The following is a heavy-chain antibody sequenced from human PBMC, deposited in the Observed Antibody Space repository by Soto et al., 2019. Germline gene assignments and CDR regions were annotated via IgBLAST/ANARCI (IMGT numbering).Heavy chain of an antibody. V-gene: IGHV1-69*02. CDR3: ARGSKMVGGFPADGDSFDI. J-gene: IGHJ3*02. CDR2: IIPLIEIG. D-gene: IGHD3-10*01. CDR1: GGSFTSYT. Sequence: QVQLVQSGAEVKKPGSSVKVSCKASGGSFTSYTISWLRQAPGQGLEWMGRIIPLIEIGDNAQKFQGRVTITADKSTNTAYMELSSLTSEDTAMYYCARGSKMVGGFPADGDSFDIWGQGTMVTVSS.